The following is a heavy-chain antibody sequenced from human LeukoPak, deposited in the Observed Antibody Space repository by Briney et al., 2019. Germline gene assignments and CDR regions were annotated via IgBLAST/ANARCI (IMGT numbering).Heavy chain of an antibody. CDR2: IWYDGSNK. Sequence: GGSLRLSCAVSGFTFSSYGMHWVRQAPGKGLEGVAVIWYDGSNKYYADSVKVRFTISRDNSKNTLYLQMNSLRAEDTAVYYCARDPRIYYYGSGSPGSWFDPWGQGTLVTVSS. CDR3: ARDPRIYYYGSGSPGSWFDP. V-gene: IGHV3-33*01. D-gene: IGHD3-10*01. J-gene: IGHJ5*02. CDR1: GFTFSSYG.